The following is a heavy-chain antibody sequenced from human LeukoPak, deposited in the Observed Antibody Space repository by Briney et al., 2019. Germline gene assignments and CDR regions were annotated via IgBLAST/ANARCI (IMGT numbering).Heavy chain of an antibody. V-gene: IGHV3-48*03. CDR3: ARESYASEANWFDS. CDR1: GFTFSSFE. CDR2: ISASGGSK. J-gene: IGHJ5*01. Sequence: GGSLRLSCAGSGFTFSSFEMNWVRQAPGKGLQWVSYISASGGSKYYADSVEGRFTTSRDNAKNSLFLQMNSLGAEDTAIYYCARESYASEANWFDSWGQGTLVTVSS. D-gene: IGHD3-16*01.